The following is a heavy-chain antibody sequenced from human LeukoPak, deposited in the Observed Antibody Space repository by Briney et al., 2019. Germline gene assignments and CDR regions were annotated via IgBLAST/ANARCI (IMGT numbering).Heavy chain of an antibody. J-gene: IGHJ3*02. Sequence: SETLSLTCTVSGGSISGYYWSWIRQTPGKGLKWIGYIYYSGSTNYNPSLKSRVTISVDTSKNQFSLKLSSVTAADTAVYYCARHGMGFGDPDAFDIWGQGTMVTVSS. CDR2: IYYSGST. CDR1: GGSISGYY. D-gene: IGHD3-10*01. CDR3: ARHGMGFGDPDAFDI. V-gene: IGHV4-59*08.